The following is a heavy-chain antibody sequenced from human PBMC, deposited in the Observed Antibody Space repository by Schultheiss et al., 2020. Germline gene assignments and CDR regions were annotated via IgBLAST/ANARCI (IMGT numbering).Heavy chain of an antibody. V-gene: IGHV1-2*02. Sequence: ASVKVSCKASGYTFTSYDINWVRQATGQGLEWMGWINPDSGDTKYPQKFQGRVTMTRDTSISTAYMELSRLRSDDTAVYYCARDRCSGGSCYPAPFDPWGQGTLVTVSS. CDR3: ARDRCSGGSCYPAPFDP. D-gene: IGHD2-15*01. CDR1: GYTFTSYD. J-gene: IGHJ5*02. CDR2: INPDSGDT.